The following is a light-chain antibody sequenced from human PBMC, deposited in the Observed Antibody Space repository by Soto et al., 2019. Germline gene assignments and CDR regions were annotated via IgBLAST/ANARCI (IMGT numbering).Light chain of an antibody. Sequence: TLSLSPGEIATLSCRASQSVSSSYLAWYQQKPGQAPRLLIYGASSRATGIPDRFSGSGSGTDFTLTISRLEPEDFAVYYCQQYGSSPPWTFGQGTKVDI. J-gene: IGKJ1*01. CDR3: QQYGSSPPWT. V-gene: IGKV3-20*01. CDR2: GAS. CDR1: QSVSSSY.